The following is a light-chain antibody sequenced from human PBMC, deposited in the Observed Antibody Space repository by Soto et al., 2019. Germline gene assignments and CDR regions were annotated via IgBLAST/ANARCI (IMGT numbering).Light chain of an antibody. Sequence: DIQMTQSPSSLSASVGDRVTITCRASQDISWYLNWYQQKPGKAPKLLIYAAASLQSGVPSRFSGSGSVTDFTLTISSRQPEDFATYFCQQSYTAPPSLGGGTKVEIK. CDR1: QDISWY. CDR3: QQSYTAPPS. V-gene: IGKV1-39*01. J-gene: IGKJ4*01. CDR2: AAA.